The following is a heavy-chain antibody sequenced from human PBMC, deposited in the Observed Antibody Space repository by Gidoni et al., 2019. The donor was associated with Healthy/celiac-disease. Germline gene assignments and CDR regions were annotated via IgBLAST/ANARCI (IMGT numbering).Heavy chain of an antibody. Sequence: EVQLVESGGGLVQPGGSLRLSCAASGFTFSSYWMHWVRQAPGKGLVWVSRINSDGSSTSYADSLKGRFTISRDNAKNTLYLQMNSLRAEDTAVYYCARDGDFWSGYLVYYYYGMDVWGKGTTVTVSS. CDR2: INSDGSST. D-gene: IGHD3-3*01. CDR1: GFTFSSYW. CDR3: ARDGDFWSGYLVYYYYGMDV. V-gene: IGHV3-74*01. J-gene: IGHJ6*04.